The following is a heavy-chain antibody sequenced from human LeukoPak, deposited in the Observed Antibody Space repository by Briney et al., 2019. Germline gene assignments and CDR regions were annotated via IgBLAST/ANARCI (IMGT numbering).Heavy chain of an antibody. CDR1: GGSISRGRYW. D-gene: IGHD3-22*01. CDR3: ARDMPHYYDSSEDYFYYYYMDV. J-gene: IGHJ6*03. V-gene: IGHV4-61*02. CDR2: MYTSGST. Sequence: PSETLSLTCTVCGGSISRGRYWWSWIRQPAGKGLEWIGRMYTSGSTNYNPSLKSRVTISVDTSKNQLSMKLSSVTAADTGVYYCARDMPHYYDSSEDYFYYYYMDVWGKGTTVTVSS.